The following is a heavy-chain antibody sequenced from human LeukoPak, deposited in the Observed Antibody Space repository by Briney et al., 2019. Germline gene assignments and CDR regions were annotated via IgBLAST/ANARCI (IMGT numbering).Heavy chain of an antibody. CDR1: GGSISSSTYY. J-gene: IGHJ4*02. CDR3: ARITGAGYSSSWYGGSADY. Sequence: SETLSLTCTVSGGSISSSTYYWGWIRQPPGKGLEWIGSIYHSGSTYYNPSLKSRVTISVDTSKNQFSLKLSSVTAADTAVYYCARITGAGYSSSWYGGSADYWGQGTLVTVSS. D-gene: IGHD6-13*01. V-gene: IGHV4-39*07. CDR2: IYHSGST.